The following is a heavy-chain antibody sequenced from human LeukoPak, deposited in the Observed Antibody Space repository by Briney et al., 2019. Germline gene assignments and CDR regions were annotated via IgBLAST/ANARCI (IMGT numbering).Heavy chain of an antibody. CDR1: GGSLSGYY. CDR2: INHSGST. CDR3: ARVTDSSGYYDY. J-gene: IGHJ4*02. V-gene: IGHV4-34*01. Sequence: KPSETLSLTCALDGGSLSGYYWSWIRQPPGKGLEWIGEINHSGSTNYNPSLKSRVTISVDTSKNQFSLKLSSVTAADTAVYYCARVTDSSGYYDYWGQGTLVTVSS. D-gene: IGHD3-22*01.